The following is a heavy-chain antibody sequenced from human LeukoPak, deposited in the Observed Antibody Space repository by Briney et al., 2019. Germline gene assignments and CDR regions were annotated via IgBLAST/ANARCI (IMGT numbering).Heavy chain of an antibody. CDR2: INPNSGGT. J-gene: IGHJ5*02. CDR3: ARGAITKVVVVTNNWFDP. CDR1: GYTFTGYY. D-gene: IGHD3-22*01. Sequence: ASVKVSCKASGYTFTGYYMHWVRQAPGQGLEWMGWINPNSGGTNYAQKFQGRVTMTRDTSISTAYMELSRLRSDDTAVYYCARGAITKVVVVTNNWFDPWGQGTLVTVSS. V-gene: IGHV1-2*02.